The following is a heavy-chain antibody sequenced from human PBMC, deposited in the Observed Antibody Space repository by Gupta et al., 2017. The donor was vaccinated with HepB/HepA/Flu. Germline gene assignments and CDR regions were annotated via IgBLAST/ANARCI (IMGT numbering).Heavy chain of an antibody. CDR3: ARIRGYSYGPYYSYMDV. CDR2: INQDGSGK. Sequence: EVQLVESGGGLVQPGGSLRLSCAASGFTFSHYSLSWARRAPGKGLEWVANINQDGSGKYYVDSVRGRFTISRDNPKNSLYLQMNSLRAEDTAVYYCARIRGYSYGPYYSYMDVWGKGTTVTVSS. J-gene: IGHJ6*03. CDR1: GFTFSHYS. D-gene: IGHD5-18*01. V-gene: IGHV3-7*01.